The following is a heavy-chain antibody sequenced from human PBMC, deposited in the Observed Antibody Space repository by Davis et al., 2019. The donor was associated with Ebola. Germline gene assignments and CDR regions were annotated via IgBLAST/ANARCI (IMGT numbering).Heavy chain of an antibody. CDR3: ARGGDFWSGYSLDY. J-gene: IGHJ4*02. Sequence: SETLSLTCAVSGGSISSGGYSWSWIRQPPGKGLEWIGYIYHSGSTYYNPSLKSRVTISVDTSKNQFSLKLSSVTAADTAVYYCARGGDFWSGYSLDYWGQGTLVTVSS. CDR2: IYHSGST. D-gene: IGHD3-3*01. V-gene: IGHV4-30-2*05. CDR1: GGSISSGGYS.